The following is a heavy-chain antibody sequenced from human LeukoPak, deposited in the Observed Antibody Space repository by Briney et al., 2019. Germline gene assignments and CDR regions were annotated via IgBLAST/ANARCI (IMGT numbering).Heavy chain of an antibody. J-gene: IGHJ4*02. CDR2: ISWNSGSI. D-gene: IGHD6-19*01. CDR3: AKKAVPDDYFDY. V-gene: IGHV3-9*01. CDR1: GFTFDDYA. Sequence: GGSLTLSCAASGFTFDDYAMHWVRQAPGKGLEWVSGISWNSGSIGYADSVKGRFTISRDNAKNSLYLQMNSLRAEDTALYYCAKKAVPDDYFDYWGQGTLVTVSS.